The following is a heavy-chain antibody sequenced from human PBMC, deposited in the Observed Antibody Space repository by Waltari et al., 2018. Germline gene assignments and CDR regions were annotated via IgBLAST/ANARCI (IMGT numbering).Heavy chain of an antibody. Sequence: EVQLVESGGGLVQPGGSLRLSCTASGFTFSSYSMNWVRQVPGKGLEWVSYIGAGSTTIYYTDSVKGRFTISRDNAKNSLYLQMSSLRTEDTAVYYCAIMTTVTEFDYWGQGTLVTVSS. CDR3: AIMTTVTEFDY. CDR1: GFTFSSYS. CDR2: IGAGSTTI. V-gene: IGHV3-48*04. D-gene: IGHD4-17*01. J-gene: IGHJ4*02.